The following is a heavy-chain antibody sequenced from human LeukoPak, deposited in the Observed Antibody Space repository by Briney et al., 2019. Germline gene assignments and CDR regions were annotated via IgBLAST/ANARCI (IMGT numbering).Heavy chain of an antibody. Sequence: YRSKWYNDYAVSVKSRITINPDTSKNQFSLQLNSVTPEDTAVYYCARDLVAGTDYYYGMDVWGQGTTVTVSS. CDR2: YRSKWYN. V-gene: IGHV6-1*01. D-gene: IGHD6-19*01. J-gene: IGHJ6*02. CDR3: ARDLVAGTDYYYGMDV.